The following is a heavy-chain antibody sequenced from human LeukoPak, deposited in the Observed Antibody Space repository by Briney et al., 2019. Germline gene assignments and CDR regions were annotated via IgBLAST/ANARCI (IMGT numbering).Heavy chain of an antibody. V-gene: IGHV3-21*01. CDR3: ARDRVTYYDILTGEKTYGMDV. Sequence: GGSLRLSCAVSGITLSNYGMNWVGKAPGKGLEWVSSISSSSSYIYYADSVKGRFTISRDNAKNSLYLQMNSLRAEDTAVYYCARDRVTYYDILTGEKTYGMDVWGQGTTVTVSS. D-gene: IGHD3-9*01. J-gene: IGHJ6*02. CDR2: ISSSSSYI. CDR1: GITLSNYG.